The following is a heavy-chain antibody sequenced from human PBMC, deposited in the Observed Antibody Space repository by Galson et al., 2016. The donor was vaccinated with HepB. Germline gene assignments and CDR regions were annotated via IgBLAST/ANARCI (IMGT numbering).Heavy chain of an antibody. CDR2: IYADDSDA. CDR3: ARLFYDSLVGYPPGYLDY. Sequence: QSGAEVKKPGESLKISCKGSGYTFSGYWIAWVRQVPGKGLEWMGIIYADDSDARYNPSFQGEVTMSVDKSISIPYLQWRSLKDSDTSMYYCARLFYDSLVGYPPGYLDYWGQGTLVTVSS. D-gene: IGHD3-22*01. J-gene: IGHJ4*03. V-gene: IGHV5-51*01. CDR1: GYTFSGYW.